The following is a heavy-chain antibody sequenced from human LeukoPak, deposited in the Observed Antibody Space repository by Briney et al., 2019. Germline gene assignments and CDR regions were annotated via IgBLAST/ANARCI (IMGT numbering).Heavy chain of an antibody. CDR2: ISSSGSTI. Sequence: GGSLRLSCAASGFTFSDYYMSWIRQAPGKGLEWVSYISSSGSTIYYADSVKGRFTISRDNAKNSLYLQMNSLRAEDTALYYCAKDIGRFPHALDIWGQGTMVTVSS. CDR1: GFTFSDYY. D-gene: IGHD1-26*01. CDR3: AKDIGRFPHALDI. V-gene: IGHV3-11*01. J-gene: IGHJ3*02.